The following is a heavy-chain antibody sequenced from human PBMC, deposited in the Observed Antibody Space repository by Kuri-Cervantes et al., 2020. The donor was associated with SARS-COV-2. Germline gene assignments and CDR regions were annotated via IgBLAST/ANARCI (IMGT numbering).Heavy chain of an antibody. CDR2: INHSGST. CDR1: GGSFSGYY. D-gene: IGHD1-14*01. V-gene: IGHV4-34*01. CDR3: ATKPPGVNDAFDI. Sequence: SETLSLTCAVYGGSFSGYYWSWTRQPPGKGLEWIGEINHSGSTNYNPSLKSRVTISVDTSKNQFSLKLSSVTAADTAVYYCATKPPGVNDAFDIWGQGTMVTVSS. J-gene: IGHJ3*02.